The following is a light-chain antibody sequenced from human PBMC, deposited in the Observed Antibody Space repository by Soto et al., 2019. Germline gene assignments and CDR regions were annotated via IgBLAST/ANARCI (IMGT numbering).Light chain of an antibody. Sequence: PATLSVYPGERATLSCRASQSTTRSLAWYQQKPGQAPRLLIYDASNRATGIPARFSGSGAGTDFSLTISRLEPEDFAVYYCQQYDTSPRTFGQGTKVDIK. V-gene: IGKV3D-15*02. CDR3: QQYDTSPRT. CDR1: QSTTRS. CDR2: DAS. J-gene: IGKJ1*01.